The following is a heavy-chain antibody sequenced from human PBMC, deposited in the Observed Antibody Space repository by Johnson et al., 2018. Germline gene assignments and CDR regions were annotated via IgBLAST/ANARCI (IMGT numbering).Heavy chain of an antibody. V-gene: IGHV3-23*04. CDR3: ANLFSPLPGSGWYMSHAFDI. D-gene: IGHD6-19*01. CDR1: GFTFSSYA. J-gene: IGHJ3*02. CDR2: ISGSGGST. Sequence: VQLVESGGGLVQPGGSLRLSCAASGFTFSSYAMSWVRQAPGQGLEWVSAISGSGGSTYYADSVKCRFTISRANSKNTLYLQMNSLRAEDKAVYYSANLFSPLPGSGWYMSHAFDIGGQGTMVTVSS.